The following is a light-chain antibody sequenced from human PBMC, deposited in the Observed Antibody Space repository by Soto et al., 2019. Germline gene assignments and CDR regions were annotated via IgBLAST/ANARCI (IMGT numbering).Light chain of an antibody. V-gene: IGLV4-69*01. J-gene: IGLJ1*01. Sequence: QLVLTQSPSASASLGASVKLTCTLSSGHSVYAIAWHQQQPEKGPRYLMKVNSDGSHNRGDGIPDRFSGSSSGAERYLTISSLQSEDEADYYCQTWDTGIQVFGTGTKLTVL. CDR3: QTWDTGIQV. CDR1: SGHSVYA. CDR2: VNSDGSH.